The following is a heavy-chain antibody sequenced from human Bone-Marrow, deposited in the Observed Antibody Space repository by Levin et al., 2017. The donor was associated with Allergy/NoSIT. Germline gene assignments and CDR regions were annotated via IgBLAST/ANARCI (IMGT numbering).Heavy chain of an antibody. V-gene: IGHV1-46*01. Sequence: GASVKVSCKASGYTFTNYYIHWVRQAPGQGLEWMGIINPSGGSTSYAQKFQGRVTMTRVTSTSTVYMELSSLRSEDTAVYFCVREISNIYYFDCWGQGTLVTVSS. D-gene: IGHD4-11*01. CDR2: INPSGGST. CDR3: VREISNIYYFDC. CDR1: GYTFTNYY. J-gene: IGHJ4*02.